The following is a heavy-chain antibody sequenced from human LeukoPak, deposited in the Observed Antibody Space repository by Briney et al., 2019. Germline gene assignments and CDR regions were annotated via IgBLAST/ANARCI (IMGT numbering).Heavy chain of an antibody. CDR2: IYYSGST. J-gene: IGHJ4*02. CDR3: ATPIFGVVIIGPSKTIDY. Sequence: PSETLSLTCTVSGGSISSSSYYWGWIRQPPGKGLEWIGSIYYSGSTYYNPSLKSRVTISVDTSKNQFSLKLSSVTAADTAVYYCATPIFGVVIIGPSKTIDYWGQGTLVTVSS. D-gene: IGHD3-3*01. V-gene: IGHV4-39*07. CDR1: GGSISSSSYY.